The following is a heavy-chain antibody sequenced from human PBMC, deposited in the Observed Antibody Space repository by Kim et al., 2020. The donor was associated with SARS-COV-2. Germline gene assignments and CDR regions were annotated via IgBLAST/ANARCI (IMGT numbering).Heavy chain of an antibody. CDR2: IYSGGST. CDR3: ARDGSGWYFDC. Sequence: GGSLRLSCAASGFTVSSNYMSWVRQAPGKGLEWVSVIYSGGSTFYADSVKGRFTISRDNSKNTLSLQMNSLRAEDTAVYYCARDGSGWYFDCWGQGTLVTVSS. D-gene: IGHD6-25*01. J-gene: IGHJ4*02. CDR1: GFTVSSNY. V-gene: IGHV3-66*02.